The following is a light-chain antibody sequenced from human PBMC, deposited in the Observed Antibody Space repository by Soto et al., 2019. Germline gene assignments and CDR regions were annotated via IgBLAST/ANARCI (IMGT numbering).Light chain of an antibody. Sequence: EIVMTQSPLSLPATPGEPASISCRSSQSLLNSNGYTYLDWYLQKPGQSPQFLIYWVSNRSSGVPDRFSGSGSGTDCTLKISRVEAEDVGVYFCMQAAQTPYTFGQGTKREIK. CDR2: WVS. J-gene: IGKJ2*01. V-gene: IGKV2-28*01. CDR1: QSLLNSNGYTY. CDR3: MQAAQTPYT.